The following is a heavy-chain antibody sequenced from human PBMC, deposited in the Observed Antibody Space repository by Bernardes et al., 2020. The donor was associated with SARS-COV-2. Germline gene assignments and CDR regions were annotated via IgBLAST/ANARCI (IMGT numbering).Heavy chain of an antibody. V-gene: IGHV3-74*01. CDR3: GKRALAGAHWYFDV. J-gene: IGHJ2*01. D-gene: IGHD6-19*01. CDR1: GFILSNYW. CDR2: ISDDGT. Sequence: VWSLILSCAASGFILSNYWMHWVRQVPGKGLVWVSRISDDGTTYADSVKGRFTISRDRAKNTLYLQMNSLRVEDTAVYYCGKRALAGAHWYFDVWGRGTLVTVSS.